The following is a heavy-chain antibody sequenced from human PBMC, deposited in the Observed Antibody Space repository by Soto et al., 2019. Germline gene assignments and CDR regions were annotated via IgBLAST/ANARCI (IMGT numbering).Heavy chain of an antibody. J-gene: IGHJ4*02. Sequence: GGSLRLSCAASGFTFSSYWMSWVRQAPGKGLEWVANIKQDGSEKYYVDSVKGRFTISRDSAKNSLYLQMNSLRAEDTAVYYCARGSRLLWFGELLSYLDYWGQGTLVTVS. V-gene: IGHV3-7*01. CDR3: ARGSRLLWFGELLSYLDY. CDR2: IKQDGSEK. D-gene: IGHD3-10*01. CDR1: GFTFSSYW.